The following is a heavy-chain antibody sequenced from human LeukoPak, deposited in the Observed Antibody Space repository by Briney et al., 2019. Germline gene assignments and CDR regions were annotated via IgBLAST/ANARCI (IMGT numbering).Heavy chain of an antibody. CDR1: GFTFSSND. D-gene: IGHD6-19*01. J-gene: IGHJ4*02. CDR3: AKGSRQFSSDKAGPIDY. CDR2: LSDSGDFT. Sequence: GGSLSLSCAGSGFTFSSNDMSWVGQAQGKGLEWGSSLSDSGDFTYYADPVKGRFTIYRVICKDTLVVKMSSLRAEDTAVYYCAKGSRQFSSDKAGPIDYWVQGTLVTVSS. V-gene: IGHV3-23*01.